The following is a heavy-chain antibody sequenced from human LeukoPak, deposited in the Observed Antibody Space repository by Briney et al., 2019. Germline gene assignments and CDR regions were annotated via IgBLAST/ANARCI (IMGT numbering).Heavy chain of an antibody. J-gene: IGHJ6*02. CDR2: ISSGSSYI. CDR1: GFTLSTYS. Sequence: GGSLRLSCAASGFTLSTYSMNGVPQAPGKGLEGASSISSGSSYIYYADSVKGRFTISRDNAKNSLYLQMNSLRAEDTAVFYCTKDLAGWAQDSYYGMDVWGQGTPVTVSS. V-gene: IGHV3-21*01. CDR3: TKDLAGWAQDSYYGMDV. D-gene: IGHD6-19*01.